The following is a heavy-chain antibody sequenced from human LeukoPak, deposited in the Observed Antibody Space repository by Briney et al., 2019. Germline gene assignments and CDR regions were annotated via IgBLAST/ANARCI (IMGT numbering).Heavy chain of an antibody. J-gene: IGHJ4*02. CDR3: ARAGYGSGSYLIHYFDY. D-gene: IGHD3-10*01. V-gene: IGHV4-59*01. Sequence: SETLSLTCTVSGGSISSYYWSWIRQPPGKGREWMGDICCSWSTNYNPSLKRRVNISVDTSKNKFSLKLSSVTAADTAVYYCARAGYGSGSYLIHYFDYWGQGTLVTVSS. CDR1: GGSISSYY. CDR2: ICCSWST.